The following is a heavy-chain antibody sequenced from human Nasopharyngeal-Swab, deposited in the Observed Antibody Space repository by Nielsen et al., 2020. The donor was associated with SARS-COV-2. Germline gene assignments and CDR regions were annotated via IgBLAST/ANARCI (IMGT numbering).Heavy chain of an antibody. D-gene: IGHD2-21*02. CDR2: ISWDGGST. CDR3: AKASAYCGGDCLGYYGMDV. CDR1: GFTFDDYT. Sequence: GESLKISCAASGFTFDDYTMHWVRQAPGKGLEWVSLISWDGGSTYYADSVKGRFTISRDNSKNSLYLQMNSLRTEDTALYYCAKASAYCGGDCLGYYGMDVWGQGTTVTVSS. J-gene: IGHJ6*02. V-gene: IGHV3-43*01.